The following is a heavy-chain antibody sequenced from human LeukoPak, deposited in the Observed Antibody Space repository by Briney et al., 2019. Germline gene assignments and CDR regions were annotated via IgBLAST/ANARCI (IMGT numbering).Heavy chain of an antibody. J-gene: IGHJ4*02. V-gene: IGHV1-69*02. Sequence: GSSVKVSCKASGGTFSSYTISWVRQAPGQGLEWMGRIIPILGIANYAQKFQGRVTITADKSTSTACMELSSLRSEDTAVYYCARCRSSTSCYFLDYWGQGTLVTVSS. D-gene: IGHD2-2*01. CDR1: GGTFSSYT. CDR3: ARCRSSTSCYFLDY. CDR2: IIPILGIA.